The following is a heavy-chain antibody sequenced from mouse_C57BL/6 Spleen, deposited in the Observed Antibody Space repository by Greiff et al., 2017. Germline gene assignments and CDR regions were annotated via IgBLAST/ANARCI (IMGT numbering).Heavy chain of an antibody. CDR1: GYTFTSYW. CDR2: IDPSDSET. CDR3: ARGSYGSPYWYFDV. J-gene: IGHJ1*03. Sequence: QVQLQQPGAELVRPGSSVKLSCKASGYTFTSYWMHWVKQRPIQGLEWIGNIDPSDSETRYNQKFKDKATLTVDKSSSTAYMQLSSLTSEDSAVYYCARGSYGSPYWYFDVWGTGTTVTVSS. D-gene: IGHD1-1*01. V-gene: IGHV1-52*01.